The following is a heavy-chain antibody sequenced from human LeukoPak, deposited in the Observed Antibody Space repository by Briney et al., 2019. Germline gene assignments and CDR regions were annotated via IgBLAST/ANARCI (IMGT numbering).Heavy chain of an antibody. CDR3: ARGTTSGWNREVDY. D-gene: IGHD6-19*01. CDR2: VDIVGVT. Sequence: PGRSLRLPCAASGFTVINNYMSWVRQAPGKGLQWVSVVDIVGVTYYADSVTGRFTVSRDYSKDAIHLQMSSLRGEDTAVYYCARGTTSGWNREVDYWGDGTLVTVSS. CDR1: GFTVINNY. V-gene: IGHV3-53*01. J-gene: IGHJ4*01.